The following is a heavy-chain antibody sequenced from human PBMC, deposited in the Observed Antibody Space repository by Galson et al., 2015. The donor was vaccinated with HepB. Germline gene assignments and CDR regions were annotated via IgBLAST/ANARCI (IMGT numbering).Heavy chain of an antibody. Sequence: SLRLSCAASGFTFSDHYMDWVRQAPGKGLEWVGRTRNKANSYTTEYAASVKGRFTISRDDSKNSLYLQMNSLKTEDTAVYYCARETYYYDSSGYYYVGYYYYYMDVWGKGTTVTVSS. D-gene: IGHD3-22*01. J-gene: IGHJ6*03. CDR3: ARETYYYDSSGYYYVGYYYYYMDV. V-gene: IGHV3-72*01. CDR1: GFTFSDHY. CDR2: TRNKANSYTT.